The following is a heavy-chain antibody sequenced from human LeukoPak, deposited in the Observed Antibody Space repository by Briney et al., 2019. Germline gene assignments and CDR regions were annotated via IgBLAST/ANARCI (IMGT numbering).Heavy chain of an antibody. CDR3: TRDSSITIFGVAGTLGMYV. Sequence: GGSLRLSCTASGFTFGDYAMSWVRQAPGKGLEWVGCIRSKAYGGTTEYAASVKGRFTISRADSKSIAYLQLNSLKTEDTAVYYCTRDSSITIFGVAGTLGMYVWGQGTTVTVSS. D-gene: IGHD3-3*01. V-gene: IGHV3-49*04. CDR1: GFTFGDYA. CDR2: IRSKAYGGTT. J-gene: IGHJ6*02.